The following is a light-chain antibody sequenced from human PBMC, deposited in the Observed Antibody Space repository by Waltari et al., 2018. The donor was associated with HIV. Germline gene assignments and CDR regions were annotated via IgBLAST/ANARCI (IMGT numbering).Light chain of an antibody. V-gene: IGKV3-20*01. J-gene: IGKJ1*01. CDR2: GAS. CDR3: QQYGDSPRT. CDR1: QSVNNNY. Sequence: EIVLTQSPGTLSLSPGERATLSCRASQSVNNNYLAWYQQKPGQAPWLLIYGASYRATGIPYRFTASGSGTDFTLTISRLEPEDSAVYYCQQYGDSPRTFGQGTKVEIK.